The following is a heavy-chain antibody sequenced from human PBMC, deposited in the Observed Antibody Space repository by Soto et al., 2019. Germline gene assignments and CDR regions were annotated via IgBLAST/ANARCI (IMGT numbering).Heavy chain of an antibody. Sequence: QVQLQQWGAGLLKPSETLSLTCAVYGGYFSGYQWSWIRQTPGKGLEWIGGINDSGDINYNPSLKSPVAILVDSPKKQISLRLSSVTAADTGVYYCARGLLLWFGELSRRGGYYYYMDVWGKGTTVTVSS. J-gene: IGHJ6*03. CDR1: GGYFSGYQ. V-gene: IGHV4-34*01. CDR3: ARGLLLWFGELSRRGGYYYYMDV. D-gene: IGHD3-10*01. CDR2: INDSGDI.